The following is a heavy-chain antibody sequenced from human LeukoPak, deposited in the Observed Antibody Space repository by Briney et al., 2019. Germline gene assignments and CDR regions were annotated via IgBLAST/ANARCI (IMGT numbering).Heavy chain of an antibody. J-gene: IGHJ6*03. CDR1: GYTFTAYY. V-gene: IGHV1-2*02. CDR2: INPKSAST. CDR3: AKGGEFYYYMDV. Sequence: ASVKVSCKASGYTFTAYYMHWVRQAPGQGLEWMGWINPKSASTVYAQKFQGRVTMTRDTSLSTGNMELSRLRPDDTAVYYCAKGGEFYYYMDVWGKGTTVTVSS. D-gene: IGHD2/OR15-2a*01.